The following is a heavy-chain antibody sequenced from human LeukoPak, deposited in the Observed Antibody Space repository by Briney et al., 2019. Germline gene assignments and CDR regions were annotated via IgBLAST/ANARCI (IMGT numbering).Heavy chain of an antibody. Sequence: SETLSLTCAVYGGSFSGYYWNWIRQPPGKGLEWIGEIKHSGSTNYNPSPKSRVTISLDPPKKQLSLKLSSVADAETAVYYCATGTPKGRGQWLPDYWGRGTLVRVSS. CDR3: ATGTPKGRGQWLPDY. V-gene: IGHV4-34*01. J-gene: IGHJ4*02. CDR1: GGSFSGYY. CDR2: IKHSGST. D-gene: IGHD6-19*01.